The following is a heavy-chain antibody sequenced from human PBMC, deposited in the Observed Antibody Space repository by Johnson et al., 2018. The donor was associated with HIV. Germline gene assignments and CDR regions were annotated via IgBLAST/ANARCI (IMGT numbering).Heavy chain of an antibody. Sequence: VQLVESGGVVVQPGGSLRLSCAASGFTFDDYGMSWVRQAPGKGLEWVSGISWNGGTTGYADSVKGRFTISRDNAKNSLYLQMNSLRAEDTALYYCARDRGIFWSGYYSAFDIWGQGTMVTVSS. D-gene: IGHD3-3*01. CDR3: ARDRGIFWSGYYSAFDI. J-gene: IGHJ3*02. CDR1: GFTFDDYG. V-gene: IGHV3-20*04. CDR2: ISWNGGTT.